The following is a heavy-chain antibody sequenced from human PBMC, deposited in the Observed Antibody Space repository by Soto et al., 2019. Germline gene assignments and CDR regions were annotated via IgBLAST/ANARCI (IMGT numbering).Heavy chain of an antibody. V-gene: IGHV4-34*01. D-gene: IGHD3-22*01. J-gene: IGHJ4*02. Sequence: VQLQQWGAGLLKPSETLSLTCEVSGGSFGGYYWSWIRQPPGKGLEWIGEINHVATTNYNPSLKSLVTISLDMSKNQFSLKLTSVTAADTAVYYCARHYYDSTGYYRSPLGDWGQGTLVTVSS. CDR3: ARHYYDSTGYYRSPLGD. CDR2: INHVATT. CDR1: GGSFGGYY.